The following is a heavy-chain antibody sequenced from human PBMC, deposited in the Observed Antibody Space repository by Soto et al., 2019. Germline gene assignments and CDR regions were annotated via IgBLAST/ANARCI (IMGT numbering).Heavy chain of an antibody. CDR2: MNPNSGNT. Sequence: ASVKVSCKASGYTFTSYGINWVRQATGQGLEWMGWMNPNSGNTGYAQKFQGRVTMTRNTSISTAYMELSSLRSEDTAVYYCAREGTGLIGYCSGGSCYSGSWFDPWGQGTLVTVSS. CDR3: AREGTGLIGYCSGGSCYSGSWFDP. CDR1: GYTFTSYG. J-gene: IGHJ5*02. V-gene: IGHV1-8*02. D-gene: IGHD2-15*01.